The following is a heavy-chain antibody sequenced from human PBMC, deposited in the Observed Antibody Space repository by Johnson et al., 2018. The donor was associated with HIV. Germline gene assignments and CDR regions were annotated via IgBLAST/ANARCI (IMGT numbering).Heavy chain of an antibody. D-gene: IGHD4-17*01. Sequence: VQLVESGGGLIQPGGSLRLSCAASGFTVSSNYMNWVRQAPGKGLEWVSVIYSGGSTFYADSVKGRFTISRDSSQNTLYLQMNNLRAEDMAVYYCARDPLTLTTTLDAFDLWGQGTMVTVSS. CDR2: IYSGGST. J-gene: IGHJ3*01. CDR3: ARDPLTLTTTLDAFDL. V-gene: IGHV3-53*01. CDR1: GFTVSSNY.